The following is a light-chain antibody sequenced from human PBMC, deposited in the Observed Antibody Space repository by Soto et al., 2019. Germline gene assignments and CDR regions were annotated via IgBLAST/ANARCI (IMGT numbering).Light chain of an antibody. CDR2: GAS. CDR1: QSVSDS. Sequence: EIVMTQSPATLSVSPGERATLSCRASQSVSDSLAWYQQKPGQAPRLLIYGASTRATGVPARFSGSGSGTEFTLTISSLQSEDFAVYYCQEYDNWPPWTFGHGTRVEIK. CDR3: QEYDNWPPWT. J-gene: IGKJ1*01. V-gene: IGKV3-15*01.